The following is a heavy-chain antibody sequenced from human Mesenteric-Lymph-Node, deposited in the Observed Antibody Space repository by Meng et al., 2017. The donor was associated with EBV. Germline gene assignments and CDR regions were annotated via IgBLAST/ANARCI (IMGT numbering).Heavy chain of an antibody. CDR3: ARRGKVGAGY. CDR2: INHSGST. V-gene: IGHV4-34*01. CDR1: GGSFSGYY. J-gene: IGHJ4*02. D-gene: IGHD1-26*01. Sequence: QVQLQHWGAGPLKPSEPLSLTCAGYGGSFSGYYWSWIRQPPGKGLEWIGEINHSGSTNYNPSLKSRVTISVDTSKNQFSLKLSSVTAADTAVYYCARRGKVGAGYWGQGTLVTVSS.